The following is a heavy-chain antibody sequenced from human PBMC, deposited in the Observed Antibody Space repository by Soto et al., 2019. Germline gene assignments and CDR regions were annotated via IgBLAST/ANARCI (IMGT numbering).Heavy chain of an antibody. D-gene: IGHD2-15*01. V-gene: IGHV1-69*13. CDR1: GDTFSSYA. J-gene: IGHJ5*02. CDR2: NIPSFGTA. CDR3: ARVPGYCSGGSWYEWFDP. Sequence: RASVKVSCKASGDTFSSYAISLVRQAPGQGLEWMGGNIPSFGTANYAQKFQRRVTITADESTSTAYMELRSVRSGDRAVYYCARVPGYCSGGSWYEWFDPWGQGTLVTVSS.